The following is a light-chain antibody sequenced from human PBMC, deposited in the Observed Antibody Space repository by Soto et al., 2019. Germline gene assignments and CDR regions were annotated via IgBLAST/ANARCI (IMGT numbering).Light chain of an antibody. V-gene: IGLV2-8*01. CDR1: SSDVGAYNS. CDR2: EVN. Sequence: QSVLTQPPSASGSPGQSVTISCTGTSSDVGAYNSVSWYQQHPGKAPRLMIYEVNKWPSGVPDRFSGSKSGNMASLTVSGLQAEDEADYYCNSHGGSNNFWVFGGGTKLTVL. J-gene: IGLJ3*02. CDR3: NSHGGSNNFWV.